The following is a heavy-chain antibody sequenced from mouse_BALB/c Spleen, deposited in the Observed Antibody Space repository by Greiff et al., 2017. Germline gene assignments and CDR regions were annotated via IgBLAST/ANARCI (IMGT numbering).Heavy chain of an antibody. Sequence: QVQLQQPGAELVKPGASVKMSCKASGYTFTSYWMHWVKQRPGQGLEWIGVIDPSDSYTSYNQKFKGKATLTVDTSSTTAYMQLSSLTSEDSAVYYCTRNYYGSSPPWFAYWGQGTLVTVSA. D-gene: IGHD1-1*01. V-gene: IGHV1S127*01. CDR2: IDPSDSYT. CDR1: GYTFTSYW. CDR3: TRNYYGSSPPWFAY. J-gene: IGHJ3*01.